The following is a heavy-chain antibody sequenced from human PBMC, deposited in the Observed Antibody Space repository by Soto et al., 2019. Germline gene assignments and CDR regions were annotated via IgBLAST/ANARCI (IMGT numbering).Heavy chain of an antibody. Sequence: WSLRLSCTASVFTFGEYAMSWVRQAPGKGLEWVGFIRSKAYGGTTEYAASVKGRFTISRDDSKSIAYLQMNSLKTEDTAVYYCTRKVSGDFWSGYYYYYYGMDVWGQGTTVTVSS. CDR3: TRKVSGDFWSGYYYYYYGMDV. V-gene: IGHV3-49*04. D-gene: IGHD3-3*01. CDR2: IRSKAYGGTT. CDR1: VFTFGEYA. J-gene: IGHJ6*02.